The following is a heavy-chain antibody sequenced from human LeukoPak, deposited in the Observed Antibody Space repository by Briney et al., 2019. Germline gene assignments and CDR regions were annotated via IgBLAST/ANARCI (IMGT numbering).Heavy chain of an antibody. CDR1: GFTFSSYA. D-gene: IGHD2-2*01. CDR2: ISSNGGST. Sequence: GGSLRLSCAASGFTFSSYAMHWVRQAPGKGLEYVSAISSNGGSTYYANSVKGRFTISRDNSKNTLYLQMGSLRAEDMAVYYCARADCSSTSCYSFDAFDIWGQGTMVTVSS. J-gene: IGHJ3*02. CDR3: ARADCSSTSCYSFDAFDI. V-gene: IGHV3-64*01.